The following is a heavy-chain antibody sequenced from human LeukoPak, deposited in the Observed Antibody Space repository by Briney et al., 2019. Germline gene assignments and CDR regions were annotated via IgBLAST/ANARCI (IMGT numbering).Heavy chain of an antibody. CDR3: ARDYYDSSGYRGDFDY. Sequence: GRSLRLSCAASGFTFSSYAMHWVRQAPGKGLEWVAVISYDGSNKYYADSVKGRFTISRDNSKNTLYLQMNSLRAEDTAVYYCARDYYDSSGYRGDFDYWGQGTLVTVSS. CDR2: ISYDGSNK. V-gene: IGHV3-30-3*01. CDR1: GFTFSSYA. J-gene: IGHJ4*02. D-gene: IGHD3-22*01.